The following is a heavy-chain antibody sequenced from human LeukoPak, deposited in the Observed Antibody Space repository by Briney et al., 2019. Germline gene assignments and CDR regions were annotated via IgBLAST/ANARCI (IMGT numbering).Heavy chain of an antibody. V-gene: IGHV1-2*02. CDR1: GYTFTGYY. D-gene: IGHD3-9*01. Sequence: ASVKVSCKASGYTFTGYYMHWVRQAPGQGLEWMGWINPNNGGTNYAQTFQGRVTMTRDTSISTAYMEVSRLRSDDTAVYYCARVCRDRYFDWLLQDYYYYMDVWGKGTTVTVSS. CDR2: INPNNGGT. J-gene: IGHJ6*03. CDR3: ARVCRDRYFDWLLQDYYYYMDV.